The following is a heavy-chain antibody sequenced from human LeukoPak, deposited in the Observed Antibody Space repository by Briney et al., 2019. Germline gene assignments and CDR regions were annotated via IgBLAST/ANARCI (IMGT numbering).Heavy chain of an antibody. Sequence: ASVKVSCKASGYTFTGYYLHWVRQAPGQGLEWMGWINPDSGGTNYAQKFQGRVTMTRDTSISTAYMELSRLRYDDTAVFYCARFPAGGVVIRKYYFDYWGQGTLVTVSS. CDR1: GYTFTGYY. D-gene: IGHD3-3*01. CDR3: ARFPAGGVVIRKYYFDY. V-gene: IGHV1-2*02. J-gene: IGHJ4*02. CDR2: INPDSGGT.